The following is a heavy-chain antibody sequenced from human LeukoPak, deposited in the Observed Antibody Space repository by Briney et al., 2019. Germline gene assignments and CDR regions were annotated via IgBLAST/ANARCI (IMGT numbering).Heavy chain of an antibody. V-gene: IGHV1-69*13. D-gene: IGHD2-21*01. CDR3: ARDDSSAATNNWFDP. CDR1: GGTFSNFA. J-gene: IGHJ5*02. CDR2: IIAIFGTA. Sequence: SVKVSCKSSGGTFSNFAISWVRQAPGQGLEWMGGIIAIFGTANYAQKFQGRVTITADESTSTAYMELSSLRSEDTAVYYCARDDSSAATNNWFDPWGQGTLVTVSS.